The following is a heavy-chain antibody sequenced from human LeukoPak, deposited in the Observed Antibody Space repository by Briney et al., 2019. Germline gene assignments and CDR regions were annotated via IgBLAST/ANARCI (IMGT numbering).Heavy chain of an antibody. D-gene: IGHD3-10*01. Sequence: PSETLSLTCTVSGGSITSYYWSWIRQPPGKGLEWIGYIYYSGSTNYNPSLKSRVTMSVDTSKNQFSLKLNSVTAADTAVYYCARHHGAVRGYYFDCWGQGTLVTVSS. CDR3: ARHHGAVRGYYFDC. CDR1: GGSITSYY. CDR2: IYYSGST. J-gene: IGHJ4*02. V-gene: IGHV4-59*08.